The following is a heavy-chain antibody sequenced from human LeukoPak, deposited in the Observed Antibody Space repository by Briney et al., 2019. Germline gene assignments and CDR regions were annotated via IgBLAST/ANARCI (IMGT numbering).Heavy chain of an antibody. D-gene: IGHD3-10*01. Sequence: GGTLRLSRAASGFTFSSYGMSWVRQAPGKGLEWVSAISGSGGSTYYADSVKGRFTISRDNSKNTLYLQMNSLRAEDTAVYYCAKDGGGVLWFGELLSIDYWGQGTLVTVSS. V-gene: IGHV3-23*01. CDR3: AKDGGGVLWFGELLSIDY. J-gene: IGHJ4*02. CDR2: ISGSGGST. CDR1: GFTFSSYG.